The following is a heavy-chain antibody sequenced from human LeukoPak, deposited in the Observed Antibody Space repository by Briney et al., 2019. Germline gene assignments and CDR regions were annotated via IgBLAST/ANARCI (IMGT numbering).Heavy chain of an antibody. CDR2: IYYSGST. D-gene: IGHD1-7*01. V-gene: IGHV4-30-4*08. J-gene: IGHJ3*02. Sequence: PSETLSLTCTVSGGSISSGGYYWSWIRQPPGKGLEWIGYIYYSGSTYYNPSLKSRVTISVDTSKNQFSLKLSSVTAADTAVYYCARDPVTGTTRIDAFDIWGQGTMVTVSS. CDR1: GGSISSGGYY. CDR3: ARDPVTGTTRIDAFDI.